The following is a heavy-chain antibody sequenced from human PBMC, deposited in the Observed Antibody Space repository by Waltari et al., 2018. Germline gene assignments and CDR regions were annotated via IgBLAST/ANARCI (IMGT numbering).Heavy chain of an antibody. Sequence: QVRLVESGGGVFLPGRSLGLSCAASGFAFSTYALHCVRRAPGKGLVWVSLSADYGNYKYYADSVKGQFTISRYNSENTLYLQMNSLRAEYTAVYYCAKDIRKRRYDILSYYYYGMDVWGQWTTVTVSS. CDR1: GFAFSTYA. CDR3: AKDIRKRRYDILSYYYYGMDV. CDR2: SADYGNYK. J-gene: IGHJ6*02. D-gene: IGHD3-9*01. V-gene: IGHV3-30*18.